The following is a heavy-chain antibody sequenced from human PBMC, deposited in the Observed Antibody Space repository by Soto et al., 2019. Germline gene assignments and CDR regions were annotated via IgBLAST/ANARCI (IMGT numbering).Heavy chain of an antibody. CDR1: GFTFSGYS. CDR2: ISYDGSNK. CDR3: ARDLEGQYRITIFGVVGALDY. D-gene: IGHD3-3*01. Sequence: GGSLRLSCAASGFTFSGYSMNWVRQAPGKGLEWVAVISYDGSNKYYADSVRGRFTISRDNSKNTLYLQMNSLRAEDTAVYYCARDLEGQYRITIFGVVGALDYWGQGTLVTVS. J-gene: IGHJ4*02. V-gene: IGHV3-30*03.